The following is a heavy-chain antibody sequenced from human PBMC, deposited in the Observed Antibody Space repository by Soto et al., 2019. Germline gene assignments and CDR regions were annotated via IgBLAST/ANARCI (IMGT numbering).Heavy chain of an antibody. CDR1: GFTSSDHY. CDR3: ARGAKVSRGHASPRD. J-gene: IGHJ4*02. CDR2: TRNKARSYTT. Sequence: EVQLVESGGGLVQPGGSLRLSCAASGFTSSDHYMDWVRQAPGKGPEWVGRTRNKARSYTTEYAASVKGRFTISRDDSKNSVDLQMNCLKTEDTAVYYCARGAKVSRGHASPRDWGQGTLVTVSS. V-gene: IGHV3-72*01. D-gene: IGHD2-15*01.